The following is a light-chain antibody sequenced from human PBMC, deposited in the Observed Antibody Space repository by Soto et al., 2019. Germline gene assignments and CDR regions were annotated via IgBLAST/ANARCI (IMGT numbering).Light chain of an antibody. CDR1: QSVGTY. CDR2: GAS. V-gene: IGKV3-15*01. CDR3: QQYNDWPRT. Sequence: EIVMTQSPATLSVSPGERATLSCRASQSVGTYLAWYQQKPGQAPRLLIYGASTRAAGISSRFSGGGSGTEFTLTISSLQSEDFASYYCQQYNDWPRTFGQGTK. J-gene: IGKJ1*01.